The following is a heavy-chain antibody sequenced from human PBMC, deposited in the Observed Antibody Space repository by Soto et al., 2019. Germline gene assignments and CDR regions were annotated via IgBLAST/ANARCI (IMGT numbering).Heavy chain of an antibody. CDR1: GYAFTTYG. CDR3: ARGRYGDY. J-gene: IGHJ4*02. CDR2: ISAHNGNT. Sequence: QFNLVQSGAEVKKPGASVKVSCQASGYAFTTYGITWVRQAPGQGLEWMGWISAHNGNTNYAQKLQGRVTVTRDTSTSTAYMELRSLRSDDKAVYYCARGRYGDYWGQGALVTVSS. D-gene: IGHD1-1*01. V-gene: IGHV1-18*01.